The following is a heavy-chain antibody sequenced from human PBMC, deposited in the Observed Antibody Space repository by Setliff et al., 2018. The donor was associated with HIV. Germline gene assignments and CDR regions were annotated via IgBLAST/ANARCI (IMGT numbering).Heavy chain of an antibody. D-gene: IGHD2-21*02. V-gene: IGHV4-59*11. CDR3: VRGGAFCGRDSCYYLDY. CDR1: GGSISSHY. Sequence: ASETLSLTCTVSGGSISSHYWIWIRQPPGKGLEWIGYIYYSGSTNYNPSLKSRATISVDMSKNQFSLRLSSVTAADTAVYFCVRGGAFCGRDSCYYLDYWGQGNPVTVSS. J-gene: IGHJ4*02. CDR2: IYYSGST.